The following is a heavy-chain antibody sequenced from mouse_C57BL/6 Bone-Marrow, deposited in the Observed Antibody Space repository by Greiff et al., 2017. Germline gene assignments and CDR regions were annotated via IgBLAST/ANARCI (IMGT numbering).Heavy chain of an antibody. CDR3: ARAAGGAMDY. J-gene: IGHJ4*01. CDR1: GFTFSDYG. Sequence: EVQLVESGGGLVQPGGSLKLSCAASGFTFSDYGMAWVRQAPRKGPEWVAFISNLAYSIYYADTVTGRFTVSRENAKNTLYLEMSSLRSEDTAMYYCARAAGGAMDYWGQGTSVTVSS. D-gene: IGHD3-1*01. CDR2: ISNLAYSI. V-gene: IGHV5-15*01.